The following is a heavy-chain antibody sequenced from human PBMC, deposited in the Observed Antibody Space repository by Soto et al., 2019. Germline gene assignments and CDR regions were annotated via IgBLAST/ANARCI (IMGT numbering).Heavy chain of an antibody. Sequence: GGSLRLSCAASGFTFSSYWMHWVRQAPGEGLEWVSLINSDGSITRYADSVKGRFTISRDNSKNTLYLQMNSLRAEDTAVYYCAKDALLWFGGSFDYWGQGTLVTVSS. CDR3: AKDALLWFGGSFDY. J-gene: IGHJ4*02. D-gene: IGHD3-10*01. CDR1: GFTFSSYW. CDR2: INSDGSIT. V-gene: IGHV3-74*01.